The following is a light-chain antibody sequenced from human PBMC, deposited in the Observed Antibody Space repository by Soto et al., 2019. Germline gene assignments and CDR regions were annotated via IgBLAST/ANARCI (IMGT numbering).Light chain of an antibody. CDR2: KVS. CDR3: MQGTHWPYT. CDR1: QSLVYSDGNTY. J-gene: IGKJ2*01. V-gene: IGKV2D-30*01. Sequence: DVVMTQSPLSLPVTLGQPASISCRSSQSLVYSDGNTYFSWFQQRPGQSPRRLIYKVSNWDSGVPDRFSGSGSGSDFTLKISRVEAGDIGVYYCMQGTHWPYTFGQGTKLEIK.